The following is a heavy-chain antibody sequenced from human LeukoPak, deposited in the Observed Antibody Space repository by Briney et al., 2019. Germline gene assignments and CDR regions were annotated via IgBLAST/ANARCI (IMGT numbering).Heavy chain of an antibody. CDR2: IYGSGGES. CDR3: AKDLKPDGVWGFDS. V-gene: IGHV3-23*01. J-gene: IGHJ4*02. D-gene: IGHD1-14*01. Sequence: GGSLRLSCAASGFTFRTYSMSWVRQAPGKELEWGSGIYGSGGESFYADSVKGRFTISRDNSKNTLFLHMDSLRAGDTALYYCAKDLKPDGVWGFDSWGQGTLVTVSS. CDR1: GFTFRTYS.